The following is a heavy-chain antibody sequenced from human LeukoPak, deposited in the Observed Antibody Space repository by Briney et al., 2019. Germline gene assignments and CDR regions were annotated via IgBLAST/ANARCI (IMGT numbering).Heavy chain of an antibody. D-gene: IGHD2-15*01. CDR3: ARAPGYCSGGSCSLPY. CDR1: GYTFTSYG. Sequence: ASVKVSCKASGYTFTSYGISWVRQAPGQGPEWMGWISAYNGNTNYAQKLQGRVTMTTDTSTSTAYMELRSLRSDDTAVYYCARAPGYCSGGSCSLPYWGQGTLVTVSS. J-gene: IGHJ4*02. CDR2: ISAYNGNT. V-gene: IGHV1-18*01.